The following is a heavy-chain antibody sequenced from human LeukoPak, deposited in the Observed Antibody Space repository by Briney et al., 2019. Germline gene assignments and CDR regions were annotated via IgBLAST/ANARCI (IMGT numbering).Heavy chain of an antibody. J-gene: IGHJ6*02. D-gene: IGHD3-16*01. Sequence: SETLSLTCTVSGGSISSYYWIWIRQPPGKGLEWIGYIYYSGSTNYNPSLKSRVTISVDTSKNQFSLKLSSVTAADTAVYYCARGGEGMDVWGQGTTVTVSS. CDR2: IYYSGST. CDR3: ARGGEGMDV. CDR1: GGSISSYY. V-gene: IGHV4-59*12.